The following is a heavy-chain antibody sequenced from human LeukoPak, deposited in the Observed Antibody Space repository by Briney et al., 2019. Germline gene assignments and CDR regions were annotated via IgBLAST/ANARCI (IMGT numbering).Heavy chain of an antibody. Sequence: SETLSLTCAVSGGSISSGGYSWSWIRQPPGKGLEWIGYIYYSGSTYYNPSLKSRVTISVDTSKNQFSLKLSSVTAADTAVYYCARGSLLWFGGGLFDYWGQGTLVTVSS. CDR3: ARGSLLWFGGGLFDY. V-gene: IGHV4-30-4*07. CDR1: GGSISSGGYS. J-gene: IGHJ4*02. CDR2: IYYSGST. D-gene: IGHD3-10*01.